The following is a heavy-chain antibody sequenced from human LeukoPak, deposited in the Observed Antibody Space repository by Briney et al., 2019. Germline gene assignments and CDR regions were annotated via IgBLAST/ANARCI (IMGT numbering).Heavy chain of an antibody. V-gene: IGHV1-18*01. CDR2: ISAYNGNT. J-gene: IGHJ4*02. CDR3: ARDPRTDFWSGYPDY. CDR1: GYTFTTYG. Sequence: ASVKVSCKASGYTFTTYGISWVRQAPGQGLEWMGWISAYNGNTNYAQSLQGRVTMATDTSTSTAYMELRSLRSDDTAVYYCARDPRTDFWSGYPDYWGQGTLVTVSS. D-gene: IGHD3-3*01.